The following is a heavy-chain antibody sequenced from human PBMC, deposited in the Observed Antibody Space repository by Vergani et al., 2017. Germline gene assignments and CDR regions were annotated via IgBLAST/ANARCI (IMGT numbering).Heavy chain of an antibody. CDR2: ISSSSSYI. J-gene: IGHJ6*02. V-gene: IGHV3-21*01. D-gene: IGHD1-26*01. Sequence: EVQLVESGGGLVKPGGSLRLSCAASGFTFSSYSMNWVRQAPGKGLEWVSSISSSSSYIYYADSVKGRFTISRDNAKNSLYLQMNSLRAEDTAVYYCARISGWEPNYYYYGMDVWGQGTTVTVSS. CDR1: GFTFSSYS. CDR3: ARISGWEPNYYYYGMDV.